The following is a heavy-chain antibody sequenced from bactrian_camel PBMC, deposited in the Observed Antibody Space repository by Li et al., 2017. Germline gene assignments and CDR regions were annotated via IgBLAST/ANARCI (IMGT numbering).Heavy chain of an antibody. D-gene: IGHD2*01. J-gene: IGHJ4*01. CDR1: ASLYGRYS. Sequence: HVQLVESGGGSVQAGRSLKLSCVGSASLYGRYSIGWFRQTPGKEREGVAAIDSDGIESYTDSVKGRFTVSRDNANNIVNLQMNSLKPEDTAMYYCAANFGPYCSGPYLARRANFLGQGTQVTVS. CDR2: IDSDGIE. V-gene: IGHV3S53*01.